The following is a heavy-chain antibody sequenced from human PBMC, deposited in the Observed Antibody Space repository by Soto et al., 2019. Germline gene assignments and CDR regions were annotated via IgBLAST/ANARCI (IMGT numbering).Heavy chain of an antibody. CDR2: ISYDGSNK. Sequence: GGSLRLSCAASGFTFSSYAMHWVRQAPGKGLEWVAVISYDGSNKYYADSVKGRFTISRDNSKNTLYLQMNSLRAEDTAVYYCARDGVAAAGLAGYYYGMDVWGQGTTVTV. J-gene: IGHJ6*02. V-gene: IGHV3-30-3*01. CDR3: ARDGVAAAGLAGYYYGMDV. CDR1: GFTFSSYA. D-gene: IGHD6-13*01.